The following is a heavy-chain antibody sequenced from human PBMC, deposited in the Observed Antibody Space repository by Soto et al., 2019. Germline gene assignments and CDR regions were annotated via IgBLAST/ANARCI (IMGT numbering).Heavy chain of an antibody. D-gene: IGHD3-3*01. CDR1: GYTLTSYG. CDR2: ISAYNGNT. Sequence: ASVKVSGTASGYTLTSYGISWVRQAPGQGLEWMGWISAYNGNTNYAQKLQGRVTMTTDTSKSTAYMELRSLRSDDTAVYYCERCRQDTIFGVVISPPYYYYGMDVWGQGTTVTVSS. V-gene: IGHV1-18*01. CDR3: ERCRQDTIFGVVISPPYYYYGMDV. J-gene: IGHJ6*02.